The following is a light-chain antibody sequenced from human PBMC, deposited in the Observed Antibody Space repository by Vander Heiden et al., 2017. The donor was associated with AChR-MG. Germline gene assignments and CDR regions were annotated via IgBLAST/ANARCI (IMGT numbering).Light chain of an antibody. CDR1: SPNIASNT. Sequence: QSVLTQPPSASGTPGQRVTISCSGSSPNIASNTVNWYQPLPGTAPKLLIYSNNQRPSGVPDRFSGSKSGTSASLAISGLQSEDEADYYCAAWDDSLNGWVFGGGTKLTVL. V-gene: IGLV1-44*01. CDR2: SNN. CDR3: AAWDDSLNGWV. J-gene: IGLJ3*02.